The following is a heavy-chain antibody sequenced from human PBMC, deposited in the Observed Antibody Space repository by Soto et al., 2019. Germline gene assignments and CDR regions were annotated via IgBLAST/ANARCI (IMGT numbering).Heavy chain of an antibody. CDR2: IKYKSHK. CDR3: ARDLIYADYYGCFDV. Sequence: EVQLVESGGGLVKPGGSLRLSCAASGFTFSSYSMNWVRQAPGKGLEWVSAIKYKSHKDYADSVKGRFTISRDNAKNSLYLQMNSLRAEDTAVYFCARDLIYADYYGCFDVWGIGTMVTVSS. J-gene: IGHJ6*03. D-gene: IGHD2-21*01. V-gene: IGHV3-21*01. CDR1: GFTFSSYS.